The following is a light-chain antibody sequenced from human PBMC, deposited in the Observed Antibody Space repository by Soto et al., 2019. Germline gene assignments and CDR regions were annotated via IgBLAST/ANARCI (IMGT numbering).Light chain of an antibody. Sequence: EIVMTQSPATLSVSPGERATLSCRASQSVSSNLAWYQQKPGQAPRLLIYGASTRATGIPARFSGSGSATEFTLTISSLQSEDFAVYYCQQYNNFWTFGQGTKVEIK. CDR1: QSVSSN. CDR2: GAS. J-gene: IGKJ1*01. CDR3: QQYNNFWT. V-gene: IGKV3-15*01.